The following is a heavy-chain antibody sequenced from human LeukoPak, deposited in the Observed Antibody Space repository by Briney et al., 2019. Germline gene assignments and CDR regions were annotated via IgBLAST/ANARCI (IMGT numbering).Heavy chain of an antibody. CDR3: ARVRVLGVVFGYFDY. CDR1: GGSVSSGSCF. Sequence: PSETLSLTCTVSGGSVSSGSCFWSWIRQPPGKGLEWIGYIHYSGRTNYNPSLESRVTISADTSKNQFSLKLSSVTAADTAVYYCARVRVLGVVFGYFDYWGQGTLVTVSS. CDR2: IHYSGRT. D-gene: IGHD3-3*01. V-gene: IGHV4-61*01. J-gene: IGHJ4*02.